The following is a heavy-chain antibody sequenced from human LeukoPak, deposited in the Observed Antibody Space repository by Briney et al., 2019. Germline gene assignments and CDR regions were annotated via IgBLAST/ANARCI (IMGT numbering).Heavy chain of an antibody. CDR2: ISSSSSYI. D-gene: IGHD2-2*02. J-gene: IGHJ6*03. CDR3: ARDGIAVVPAAIPGDYYYYMDV. CDR1: GFTFSSYS. V-gene: IGHV3-21*01. Sequence: PGGSLRLSCAASGFTFSSYSMNWVRQAPGKGLEWVSSISSSSSYIYYADSVKGRFTISRDNAKNSLYLQMNSLRAEDTAVYYCARDGIAVVPAAIPGDYYYYMDVWGKGTTVTVSS.